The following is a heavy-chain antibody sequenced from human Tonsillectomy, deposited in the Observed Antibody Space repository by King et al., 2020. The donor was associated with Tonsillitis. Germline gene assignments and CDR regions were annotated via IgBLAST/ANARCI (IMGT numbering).Heavy chain of an antibody. CDR3: ARFDLVGGTVRRDY. CDR2: INSDGSST. CDR1: GFTFSSHW. Sequence: VQLVESGGGLVQPGGSLRLSCAASGFTFSSHWMHWVRQAPGKGLVWVSRINSDGSSTSYADSVKGRFTISRDNAKNTLYLQMNSLRAEDTAVYYCARFDLVGGTVRRDYWGQGTLVTVSS. J-gene: IGHJ4*02. V-gene: IGHV3-74*01. D-gene: IGHD1-26*01.